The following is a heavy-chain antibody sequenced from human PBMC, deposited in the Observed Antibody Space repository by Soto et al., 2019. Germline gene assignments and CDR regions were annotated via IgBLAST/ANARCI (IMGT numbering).Heavy chain of an antibody. Sequence: ASETLALTFSVSGDSISSVCYSWSWIRQPPGKGLEWIGYIYHSGSTYYNPSLKSRVTISVDRSKNQFSLKLSSVTAADTAVYYCASADKELIIMVRGGPHDAFAYRGQKTLGTVCS. CDR1: GDSISSVCYS. V-gene: IGHV4-30-2*01. CDR3: ASADKELIIMVRGGPHDAFAY. J-gene: IGHJ4*02. CDR2: IYHSGST. D-gene: IGHD3-10*01.